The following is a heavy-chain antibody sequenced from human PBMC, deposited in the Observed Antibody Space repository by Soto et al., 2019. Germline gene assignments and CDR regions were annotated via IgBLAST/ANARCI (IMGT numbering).Heavy chain of an antibody. D-gene: IGHD2-21*02. J-gene: IGHJ4*02. V-gene: IGHV1-18*04. CDR1: GYTFTSYG. Sequence: QVPLVQSGAEVKKPGASVKVSCKASGYTFTSYGISWVRQAPGQGLEWMGWISAYNGNTNYAQKLQGRVTMTTDTSTSTAYMELRSLRSDDTAVYYCARAAAGKGVVTAIGHVYWGQGTLVTVSS. CDR2: ISAYNGNT. CDR3: ARAAAGKGVVTAIGHVY.